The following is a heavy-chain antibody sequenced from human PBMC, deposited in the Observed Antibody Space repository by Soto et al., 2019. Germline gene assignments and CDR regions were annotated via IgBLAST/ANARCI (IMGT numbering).Heavy chain of an antibody. D-gene: IGHD1-1*01. CDR3: ATDLSTGPADYYFDF. Sequence: WGSLRLSCAASGIPFRSYAVHWVRQAPGKGLEWVAVISSNGGDKYYADSVKGRFTISRDNSENTLFLQMNSLRAEDTAVYYCATDLSTGPADYYFDFWGQGALVTVSS. CDR1: GIPFRSYA. CDR2: ISSNGGDK. V-gene: IGHV3-30-3*01. J-gene: IGHJ4*02.